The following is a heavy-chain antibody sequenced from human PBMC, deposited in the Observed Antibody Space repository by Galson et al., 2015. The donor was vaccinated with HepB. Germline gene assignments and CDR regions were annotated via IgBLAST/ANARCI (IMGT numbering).Heavy chain of an antibody. CDR1: GFSLSTSGMC. CDR3: ARIRTYSYGYNYYYYGMDV. D-gene: IGHD5-18*01. Sequence: PALVKPTQTLTLTCTFSGFSLSTSGMCVSWIRQPPGKALEWLALIDWDDDKYYSTSLKTRLTISKDTSKNQVVLTMTNMDPVDTATYYCARIRTYSYGYNYYYYGMDVWGQGTTVTVSS. CDR2: IDWDDDK. V-gene: IGHV2-70*01. J-gene: IGHJ6*02.